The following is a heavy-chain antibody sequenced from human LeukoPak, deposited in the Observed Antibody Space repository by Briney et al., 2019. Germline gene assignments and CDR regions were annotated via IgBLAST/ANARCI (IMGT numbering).Heavy chain of an antibody. D-gene: IGHD1-1*01. CDR3: AKFERNSPYYYGMDV. J-gene: IGHJ6*02. V-gene: IGHV4-34*01. Sequence: SETLSLTCAVYGGSFSGYYWSWIRQPPGKGLEWIGEINHSGSTNYNPSLKSRVTISVDTSKNQFSLKLSSVTAADTAVYYCAKFERNSPYYYGMDVWGQGTTVTVSS. CDR1: GGSFSGYY. CDR2: INHSGST.